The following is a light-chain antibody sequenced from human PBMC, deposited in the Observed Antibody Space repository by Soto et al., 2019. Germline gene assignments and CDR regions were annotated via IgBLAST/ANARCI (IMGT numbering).Light chain of an antibody. CDR3: QQSYRSHYT. Sequence: DIQMTQSPSSLSASVGDRVTITCRASQSISSYLNWYQQKPGKAPKILIYVASTLQSAVPSRFSGSGSGTDFTLNITSLQPEDFATYYCQQSYRSHYTFGQGTKLEIK. V-gene: IGKV1-39*01. J-gene: IGKJ2*01. CDR1: QSISSY. CDR2: VAS.